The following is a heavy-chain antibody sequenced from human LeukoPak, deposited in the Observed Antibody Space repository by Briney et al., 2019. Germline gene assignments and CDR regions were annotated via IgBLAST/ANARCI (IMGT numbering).Heavy chain of an antibody. CDR3: ARGPVLRYFDWLLHSYYFDY. CDR2: IKQDGSEK. J-gene: IGHJ4*02. D-gene: IGHD3-9*01. Sequence: GGSLRLSCAASGFTFSSYWMSWVRQAPGKGLEWVANIKQDGSEKYYMDSVKGRFTISRDNAKNSLYLQMNSLRAEDTAVYYCARGPVLRYFDWLLHSYYFDYWGQGTLVTVSS. CDR1: GFTFSSYW. V-gene: IGHV3-7*01.